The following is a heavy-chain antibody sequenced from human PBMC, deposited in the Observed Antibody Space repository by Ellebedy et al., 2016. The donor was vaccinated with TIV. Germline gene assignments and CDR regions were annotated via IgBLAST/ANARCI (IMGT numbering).Heavy chain of an antibody. D-gene: IGHD7-27*01. CDR1: GDTLSSFY. Sequence: ASVKVSCKSTGDTLSSFYIHWVRQAPGQGPEWMGMINPNGGGTTYAQKLQGRVTMTRDRSTSTVYMGLSGLSPEDTALYFCARVAMSGEMYFDLWGQGSLLAVSS. CDR2: INPNGGGT. CDR3: ARVAMSGEMYFDL. J-gene: IGHJ4*02. V-gene: IGHV1-46*01.